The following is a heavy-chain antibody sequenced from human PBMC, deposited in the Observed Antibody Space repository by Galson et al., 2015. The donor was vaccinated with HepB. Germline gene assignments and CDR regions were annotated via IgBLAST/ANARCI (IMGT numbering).Heavy chain of an antibody. D-gene: IGHD6-19*01. V-gene: IGHV3-23*01. CDR1: GFTFTRHS. CDR3: AKESSGYYYFDS. CDR2: LGASGVNK. Sequence: SLRLSCAASGFTFTRHSMAWVRQAPGKGLEWVSTLGASGVNKLYADSVKGRVTISRDDSENTLYLQVDSLRAADTAVYFCAKESSGYYYFDSWGQGTLVTVSS. J-gene: IGHJ4*02.